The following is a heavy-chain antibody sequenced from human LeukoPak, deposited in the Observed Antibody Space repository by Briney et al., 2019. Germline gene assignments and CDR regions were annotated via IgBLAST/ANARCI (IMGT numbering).Heavy chain of an antibody. CDR2: FDPDDGKT. Sequence: ASVKVSCKVSGSTLTEFSMHWVRQAPGKGLEWMGGFDPDDGKTIYAQKFQGRLTMTEDTPTDTAYIELSSLRFEDTAVYYCAAYDMFDPWGQGTLVTVSS. J-gene: IGHJ5*02. D-gene: IGHD3-9*01. CDR1: GSTLTEFS. CDR3: AAYDMFDP. V-gene: IGHV1-24*01.